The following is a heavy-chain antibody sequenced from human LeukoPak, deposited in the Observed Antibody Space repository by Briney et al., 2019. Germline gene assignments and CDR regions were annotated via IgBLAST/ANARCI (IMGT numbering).Heavy chain of an antibody. J-gene: IGHJ6*03. V-gene: IGHV3-9*01. CDR1: GFTFDEYA. D-gene: IGHD3-9*01. CDR2: ISRNGDSV. Sequence: SLRLSCAASGFTFDEYAMHWVRQAPGKGLEWVSGISRNGDSVGYAASVKGRFTISRDNGRNSLYLQMTSLRPEDTALYYCARDARRGPTGFYMNVWGRGTTVTVSS. CDR3: ARDARRGPTGFYMNV.